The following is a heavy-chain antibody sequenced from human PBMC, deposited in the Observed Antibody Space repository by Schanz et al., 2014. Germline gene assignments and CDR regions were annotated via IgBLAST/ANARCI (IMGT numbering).Heavy chain of an antibody. CDR3: TRMSLRRGDYGGLDV. J-gene: IGHJ6*02. CDR1: GVSISSFY. V-gene: IGHV4-59*08. D-gene: IGHD3-10*01. CDR2: IYGGGST. Sequence: QVQLQESGPGLVRPSETLSLTCTVSGVSISSFYWSWIRQSPGQGLEYFGYIYGGGSTSYNPSFKSRVPMTFAASRIAFSLKPSSVTAADTAVYYCTRMSLRRGDYGGLDVWGQGTTVTVSS.